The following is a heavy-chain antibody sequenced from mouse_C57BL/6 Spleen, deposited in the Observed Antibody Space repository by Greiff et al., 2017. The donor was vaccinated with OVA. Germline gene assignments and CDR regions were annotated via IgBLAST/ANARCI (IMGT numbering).Heavy chain of an antibody. CDR2: INPSTGGT. D-gene: IGHD2-1*01. CDR1: GYSFTGYY. CDR3: ARGYYGNYEGFAY. V-gene: IGHV1-42*01. Sequence: EVQGVESGPELVKPGASVKISCKASGYSFTGYYMNWVKQSPEKSLEWIGEINPSTGGTTYNQKFKAKATLTVDKSSSTAYMQLKSLTSEDSAVYYCARGYYGNYEGFAYWGQGTLVTVSA. J-gene: IGHJ3*01.